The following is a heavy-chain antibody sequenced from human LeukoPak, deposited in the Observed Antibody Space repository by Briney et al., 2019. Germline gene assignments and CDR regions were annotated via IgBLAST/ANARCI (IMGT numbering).Heavy chain of an antibody. CDR1: GFTVSSYY. D-gene: IGHD3-22*01. J-gene: IGHJ5*02. V-gene: IGHV3-53*01. Sequence: GGSLRLSCAASGFTVSSYYMNWVRQAPGKELEWVSVIYTGGGRYYADSVKGRFTISRDNAKNTLNLQMNSLRAEDTAVYYCARDLGQYYDTSDNWFDPWGQGTLVTVSS. CDR2: IYTGGGR. CDR3: ARDLGQYYDTSDNWFDP.